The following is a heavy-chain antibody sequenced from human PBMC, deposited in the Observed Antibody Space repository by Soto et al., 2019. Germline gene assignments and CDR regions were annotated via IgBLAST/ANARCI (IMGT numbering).Heavy chain of an antibody. J-gene: IGHJ6*02. CDR1: GGYISSSSYY. CDR3: ASARFTTIFGVVIPGAPYYYYGMDV. D-gene: IGHD3-3*01. V-gene: IGHV4-39*01. CDR2: IYYSGST. Sequence: SETLSLTCTVSGGYISSSSYYWGWIRQPPGKGLEWIGSIYYSGSTYYNPSLKSRVTISVDASKNQFSLKLSSVTAADTAVYYCASARFTTIFGVVIPGAPYYYYGMDVWGQGTTVTVSS.